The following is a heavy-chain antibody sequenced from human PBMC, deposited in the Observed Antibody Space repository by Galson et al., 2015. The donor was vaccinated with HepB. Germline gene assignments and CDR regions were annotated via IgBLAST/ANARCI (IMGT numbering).Heavy chain of an antibody. CDR1: GYTFTHYG. Sequence: SVKVSCKASGYTFTHYGINWVRQAPGQGLEWMGGINVYNDNTHYAQNLQGRVTMTTDTSTTTAYMELGSLRSDDTAVFYCARDGDYARGYFDYWGQGTLVTVSS. CDR3: ARDGDYARGYFDY. V-gene: IGHV1-18*01. CDR2: INVYNDNT. D-gene: IGHD4-17*01. J-gene: IGHJ4*02.